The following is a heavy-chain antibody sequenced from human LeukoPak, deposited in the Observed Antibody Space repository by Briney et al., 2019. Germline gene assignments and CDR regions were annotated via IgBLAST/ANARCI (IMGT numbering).Heavy chain of an antibody. J-gene: IGHJ6*02. D-gene: IGHD4-17*01. CDR3: AKDHPTVTSYYYYYGMDV. Sequence: GGSLRLSCAASGFTFSSFAMHWVRQAPGKGLEWVALISSDGSNQYYADSVRGRFTISRDNSKNTLYLQMNSLRAEDTAVYYCAKDHPTVTSYYYYYGMDVWGQGTTVTVSS. V-gene: IGHV3-30-3*01. CDR2: ISSDGSNQ. CDR1: GFTFSSFA.